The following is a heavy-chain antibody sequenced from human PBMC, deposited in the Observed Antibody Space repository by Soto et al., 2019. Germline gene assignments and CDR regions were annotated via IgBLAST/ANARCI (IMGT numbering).Heavy chain of an antibody. CDR3: AREPTSAYGMDV. J-gene: IGHJ6*02. V-gene: IGHV4-39*07. CDR1: GVSISSGDNY. CDR2: IYHSGST. D-gene: IGHD3-16*01. Sequence: PSETLSLTCTVSGVSISSGDNYWSWIRQTPGKGLEWIGSIYHSGSTNYNPSLKSRVTISVDKSKNQFSLKLSSVTAADTAVYYCAREPTSAYGMDVWGQGTTVTVSS.